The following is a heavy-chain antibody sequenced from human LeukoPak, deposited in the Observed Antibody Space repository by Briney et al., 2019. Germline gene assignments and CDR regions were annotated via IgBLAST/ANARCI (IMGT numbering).Heavy chain of an antibody. CDR3: AAPGVPAATYYFDY. Sequence: PGGSLRLSCAASGFTFSSYGMHWVRQAPGKGLEWVAFIRYDGRNKYYADSVKGRFTISRDNSKNTVYLQMNSLRAEDTAVYYCAAPGVPAATYYFDYWGRGTLVTVSS. D-gene: IGHD2-2*01. J-gene: IGHJ4*02. V-gene: IGHV3-30*02. CDR2: IRYDGRNK. CDR1: GFTFSSYG.